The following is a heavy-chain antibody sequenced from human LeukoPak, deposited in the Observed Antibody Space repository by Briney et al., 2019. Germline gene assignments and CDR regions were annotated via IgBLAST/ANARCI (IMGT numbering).Heavy chain of an antibody. Sequence: TSETLSLTCTVSGGSISSGSYYWSWVRQPAGKELEWIGRIYASGKTDYNPYTPSLKSRVAMSLDTSKNQVSLYLTSVTAADTAMYFCARSFSEKFYFESWGQGTLVTVSS. J-gene: IGHJ4*02. V-gene: IGHV4-61*02. CDR2: IYASGKT. CDR3: ARSFSEKFYFES. D-gene: IGHD1-26*01. CDR1: GGSISSGSYY.